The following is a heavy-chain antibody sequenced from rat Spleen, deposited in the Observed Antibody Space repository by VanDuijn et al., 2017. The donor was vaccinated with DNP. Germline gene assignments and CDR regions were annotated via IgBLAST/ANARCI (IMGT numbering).Heavy chain of an antibody. D-gene: IGHD5-1*01. CDR2: MWNDGDT. Sequence: QVQLKESGPGLVQPAQTLSLTCTVSGFSLPNSHLHWVRQPPGKGLEWMGKMWNDGDTTYNSVLKSRLSITRDTSKSQVFLKMSSLQTEDTATYYCAREGNWELDFDYWGQGVMVTVSS. J-gene: IGHJ2*01. CDR3: AREGNWELDFDY. CDR1: GFSLPNSH. V-gene: IGHV2-32*01.